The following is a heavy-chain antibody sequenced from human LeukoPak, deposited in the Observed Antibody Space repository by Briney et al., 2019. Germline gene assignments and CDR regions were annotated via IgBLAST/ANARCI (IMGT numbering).Heavy chain of an antibody. CDR2: IYYSGST. V-gene: IGHV4-59*08. J-gene: IGHJ6*03. CDR1: GGSISSYY. CDR3: ARHKDYYYSYMDV. Sequence: PSETLSLTCTVSGGSISSYYWSWIRQPPGKGLEWIGYIYYSGSTNYNPSLKSRVTISVDTSKNQFSLKLSSVTAADTAVYYCARHKDYYYSYMDVWGKGTTVTISS.